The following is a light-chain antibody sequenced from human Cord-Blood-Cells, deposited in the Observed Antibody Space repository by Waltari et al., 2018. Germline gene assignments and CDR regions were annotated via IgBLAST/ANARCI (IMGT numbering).Light chain of an antibody. V-gene: IGLV1-44*01. CDR3: AAWDDSLNGPV. Sequence: QSVLTQPPSASGTPGQRVTTSCSGSSSNLDSNTDNWYQQPPGTAHKLLIYSNNQRPSGVPDRFSGSKSGTSASLAISGLQSEDEADYYCAAWDDSLNGPVFGGGTKLTVL. J-gene: IGLJ3*02. CDR1: SSNLDSNT. CDR2: SNN.